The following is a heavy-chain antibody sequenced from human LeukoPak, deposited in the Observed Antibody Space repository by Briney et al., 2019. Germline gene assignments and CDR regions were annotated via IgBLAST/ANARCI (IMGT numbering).Heavy chain of an antibody. D-gene: IGHD1-26*01. CDR1: GFTFSSYW. CDR3: ARSSGSYFDAFDI. J-gene: IGHJ3*02. CDR2: IKQDGSEK. V-gene: IGHV3-7*01. Sequence: GGPLRLSCAASGFTFSSYWMSWVRQAPGKGLEWVANIKQDGSEKYYVDSVKGRFTISRDNAKNSLYLQMNSLRAEDTAVYYCARSSGSYFDAFDIWGQGTMVTVSS.